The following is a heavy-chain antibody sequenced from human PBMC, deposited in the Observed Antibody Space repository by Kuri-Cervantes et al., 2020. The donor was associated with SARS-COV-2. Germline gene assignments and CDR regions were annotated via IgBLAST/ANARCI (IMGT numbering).Heavy chain of an antibody. V-gene: IGHV3-20*04. CDR2: INWNGGST. J-gene: IGHJ4*02. D-gene: IGHD6-19*01. Sequence: LSLTCAASGFTFDDYGMSWVRQAPGKGLEWVSRINWNGGSTGYADSVKGRFTISRDNAKNSLYPQMNNLRAEDTALYFCARDPTGVAGVGRFFDYWGQGALVTVSS. CDR1: GFTFDDYG. CDR3: ARDPTGVAGVGRFFDY.